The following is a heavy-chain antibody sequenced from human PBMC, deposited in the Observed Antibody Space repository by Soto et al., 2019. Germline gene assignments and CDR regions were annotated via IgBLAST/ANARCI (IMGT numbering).Heavy chain of an antibody. V-gene: IGHV2-5*01. CDR1: VFSLNTRAVG. CDR2: ITWNDDE. CDR3: ANRHDLGGVDI. Sequence: QITLKESGPTLVKPTQPLTLTCTFSVFSLNTRAVGVGWIRQPPGKALEWLALITWNDDERYTPSLKDRLTITNDTSRNLVVLTRTNVDPVDTATDYCANRHDLGGVDIWGQGTTFTVSS. D-gene: IGHD2-21*01. J-gene: IGHJ3*02.